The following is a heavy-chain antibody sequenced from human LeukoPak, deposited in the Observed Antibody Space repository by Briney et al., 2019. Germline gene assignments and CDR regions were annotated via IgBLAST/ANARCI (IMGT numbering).Heavy chain of an antibody. V-gene: IGHV3-74*01. J-gene: IGHJ4*02. CDR3: ARGTSSYDSSGYRVYYFDY. CDR2: ISSDGSST. Sequence: GGSLRLSCAASGFTFSSYWMHWVCQAPGKGLVWVSRISSDGSSTSYADSVKGRFTISRDNAKNTLYLQMNSLRAEDTAVYYCARGTSSYDSSGYRVYYFDYWGQGTLVTVSS. CDR1: GFTFSSYW. D-gene: IGHD3-22*01.